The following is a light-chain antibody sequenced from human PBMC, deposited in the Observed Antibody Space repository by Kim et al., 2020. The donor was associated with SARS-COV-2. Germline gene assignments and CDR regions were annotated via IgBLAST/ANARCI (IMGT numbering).Light chain of an antibody. CDR3: QVWDGSSDRREV. CDR1: NIGRKS. J-gene: IGLJ3*02. CDR2: YGS. V-gene: IGLV3-21*04. Sequence: PGKTARVTCGGDNIGRKSVDWYQQKPGQAPVLLIYYGSDRPSGIPERFSGSNSGNTATLTISRVEAGDEADYYCQVWDGSSDRREVFGGGTKLTVL.